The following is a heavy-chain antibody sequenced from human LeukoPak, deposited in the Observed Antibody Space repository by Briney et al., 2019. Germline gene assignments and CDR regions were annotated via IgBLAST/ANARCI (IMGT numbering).Heavy chain of an antibody. V-gene: IGHV3-30-3*01. D-gene: IGHD3-22*01. J-gene: IGHJ3*02. CDR1: GFTFSGYA. Sequence: GGFLRLSCAASGFTFSGYAMHWVRQAPGKGLEWVAVISYDGSNKYYADSVKGRFTISRDNSKNTLYLQMNSLRAEDTAVYYCARVMSRGYMDQYDAFDIWGQGTMVTVSS. CDR3: ARVMSRGYMDQYDAFDI. CDR2: ISYDGSNK.